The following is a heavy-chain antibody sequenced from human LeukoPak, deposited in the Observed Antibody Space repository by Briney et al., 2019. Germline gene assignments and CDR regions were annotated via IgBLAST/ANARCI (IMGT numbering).Heavy chain of an antibody. J-gene: IGHJ5*02. CDR3: ARSPYSSSWYPFAP. V-gene: IGHV4-30-4*07. CDR2: IYYSGST. D-gene: IGHD6-13*01. Sequence: PSETLSLTCAVSGGSISSGGYSWSWIRQPPGKGLEWIGYIYYSGSTYYSPSLRSRVTISLDTSRNQFSLKLTSVTAADTAVYYCARSPYSSSWYPFAPWGQGTLVTVSS. CDR1: GGSISSGGYS.